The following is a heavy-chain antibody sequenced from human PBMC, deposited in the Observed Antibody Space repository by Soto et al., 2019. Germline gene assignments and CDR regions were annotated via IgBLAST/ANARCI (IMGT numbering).Heavy chain of an antibody. Sequence: QVQLVESGGGVVQPGRSLRLSCAASGFTFSSYAMHWVRQAPGKGLEWVAVISYDGSNKYYADSVKGRFTISRDNSKNTLYLQMNSRRAEDTAVYYCARELRPVDTAMGHFDYWGQGNLVTVSS. CDR3: ARELRPVDTAMGHFDY. CDR2: ISYDGSNK. V-gene: IGHV3-30-3*01. CDR1: GFTFSSYA. D-gene: IGHD5-18*01. J-gene: IGHJ4*02.